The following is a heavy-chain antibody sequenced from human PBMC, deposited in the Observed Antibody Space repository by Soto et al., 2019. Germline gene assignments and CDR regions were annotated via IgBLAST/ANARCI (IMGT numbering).Heavy chain of an antibody. CDR3: ARSGDNYNVLDY. J-gene: IGHJ4*02. CDR2: SSNSGTFT. CDR1: VFTRSDHY. Sequence: SLRLSCSASVFTRSDHYMSWIRQAPGKGLEWVSFSSNSGTFTKYADSVKGRFTISRDNAKNSLYLQINSLRGEDTAIYFCARSGDNYNVLDYWGPGTPVTVSS. D-gene: IGHD3-10*02. V-gene: IGHV3-11*03.